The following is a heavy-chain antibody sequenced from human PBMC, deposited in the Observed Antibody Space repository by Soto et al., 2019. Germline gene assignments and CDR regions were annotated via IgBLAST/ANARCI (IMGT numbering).Heavy chain of an antibody. D-gene: IGHD3-16*02. V-gene: IGHV1-8*01. CDR2: MKPNSGNT. CDR1: WYTFTSYD. J-gene: IGHJ4*02. Sequence: ASVEVSFQASWYTFTSYDINWVRQATGQGLEWMGWMKPNSGNTGYAQKFQGRVTMTRNTSISTAYMELSSLRSEDTAVYYCASGLVDSVWGSYRYAGDYWGQGTLVTVSS. CDR3: ASGLVDSVWGSYRYAGDY.